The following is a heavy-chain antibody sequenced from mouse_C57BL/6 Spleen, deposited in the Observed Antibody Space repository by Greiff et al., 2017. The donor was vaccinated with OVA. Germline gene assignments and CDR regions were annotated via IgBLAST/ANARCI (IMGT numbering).Heavy chain of an antibody. J-gene: IGHJ2*01. CDR2: IYPGDGDT. D-gene: IGHD2-3*01. CDR1: GYAFSSYW. V-gene: IGHV1-80*01. Sequence: VQLQESGAELVKPGASVKISCKASGYAFSSYWMNWVKQRPGKGLEWIGQIYPGDGDTNYNGKFKGKATLTADKSSSTAYMQLSSLTSEDSAVYFCARFYGYYEYYFDYWGQGTTLTVSS. CDR3: ARFYGYYEYYFDY.